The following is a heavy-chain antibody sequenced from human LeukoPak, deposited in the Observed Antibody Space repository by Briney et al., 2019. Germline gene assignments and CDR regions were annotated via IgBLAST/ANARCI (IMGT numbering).Heavy chain of an antibody. V-gene: IGHV3-48*04. CDR3: ARLIVGAIDY. D-gene: IGHD1-26*01. CDR1: GFTFSGYS. J-gene: IGHJ4*02. Sequence: GGSLRLSCAASGFTFSGYSMNWVRQAPGKGLEWVSYISSSSSTTYIADSVKGRFAISRDNAKNSLYLQMNSLRAEDTAMYYCARLIVGAIDYWGQGTLVTVSS. CDR2: ISSSSSTT.